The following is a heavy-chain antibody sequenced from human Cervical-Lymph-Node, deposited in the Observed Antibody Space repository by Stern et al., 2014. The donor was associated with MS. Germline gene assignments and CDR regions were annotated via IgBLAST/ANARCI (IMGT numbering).Heavy chain of an antibody. V-gene: IGHV4-34*01. J-gene: IGHJ4*02. CDR2: VNHIGST. D-gene: IGHD4-11*01. CDR3: ARGRENRYSSSPVFEY. Sequence: QVQLQQWGARLLKPSETLSLTCAVSGGSFSDYNWSWIRQPPGKGLEWIGEVNHIGSTNYKASVKSRVTISVDTSKSQFSLKLDSVTAADTAVYFCARGRENRYSSSPVFEYWGQGILVTVSS. CDR1: GGSFSDYN.